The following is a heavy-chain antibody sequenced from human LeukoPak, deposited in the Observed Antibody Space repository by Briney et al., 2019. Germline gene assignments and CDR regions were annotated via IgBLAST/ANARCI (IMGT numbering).Heavy chain of an antibody. D-gene: IGHD5-12*01. CDR2: ISSSSSTI. CDR3: AKDHELVATSVDY. CDR1: GFTFSSYS. V-gene: IGHV3-48*01. J-gene: IGHJ4*02. Sequence: GGSLRLSCAASGFTFSSYSMNWVRQAPGKGLEWVSYISSSSSTIYYADSVKGRFTISRDNAKNSLYLQMNSLRAEDTAVYYCAKDHELVATSVDYWGQGTLVTVSS.